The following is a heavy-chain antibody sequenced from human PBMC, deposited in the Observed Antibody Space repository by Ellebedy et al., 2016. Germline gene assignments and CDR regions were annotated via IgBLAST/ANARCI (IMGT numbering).Heavy chain of an antibody. Sequence: SETLSLTCTVSGASVGSYYWSWIRQSPGKGLEWIGYAYYRGTTDYNPSLKSRVTTSVDRAKNQFSLKLQSVTAADSAVYYCARRSTITHGMDVWGQGATVTVS. J-gene: IGHJ6*02. D-gene: IGHD1-1*01. CDR3: ARRSTITHGMDV. CDR2: AYYRGTT. V-gene: IGHV4-59*02. CDR1: GASVGSYY.